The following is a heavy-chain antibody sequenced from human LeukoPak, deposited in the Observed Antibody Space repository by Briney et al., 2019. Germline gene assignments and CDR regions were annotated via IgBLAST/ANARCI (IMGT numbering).Heavy chain of an antibody. CDR1: GGSISSSSYY. D-gene: IGHD3-22*01. Sequence: PSETLSLTCTVSGGSISSSSYYWGWIRQPPGKGLEWIGEINHSGSTNYNPSLKSRVTISVDTSKNQFSLKLSSVTAADTAVYYCARGHDSSGYYYRFDYWGQGTLVTVSS. CDR3: ARGHDSSGYYYRFDY. V-gene: IGHV4-39*07. CDR2: INHSGST. J-gene: IGHJ4*02.